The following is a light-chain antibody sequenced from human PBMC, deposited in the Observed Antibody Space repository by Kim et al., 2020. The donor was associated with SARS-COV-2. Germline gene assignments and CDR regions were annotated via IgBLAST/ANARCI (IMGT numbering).Light chain of an antibody. J-gene: IGLJ1*01. CDR2: RDR. CDR3: QVWGSSTYV. CDR1: GVGSQN. Sequence: SYELTQPLSVSVALGQTARITCGLNGVGSQNVHWYQQKPGQAPALVIYRDRNRPSGIPERFSGSTSGDTATLIISRAQAGDEADNYCQVWGSSTYVFGTGTTVTVL. V-gene: IGLV3-9*01.